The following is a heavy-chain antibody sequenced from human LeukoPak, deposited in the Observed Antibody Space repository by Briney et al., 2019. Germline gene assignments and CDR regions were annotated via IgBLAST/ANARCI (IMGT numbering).Heavy chain of an antibody. D-gene: IGHD2-21*01. CDR2: IYHSGST. Sequence: SETLSLTCAVSGGSISSGGYSWSWIRQPPGKGLEWIGYIYHSGSTYYNPSLKSRVTISVDRSKNQFSLKLSSVTAADTAVYYCARERRGGLSGGDGAFDIWGQGTMVTVSS. CDR3: ARERRGGLSGGDGAFDI. J-gene: IGHJ3*02. V-gene: IGHV4-30-2*01. CDR1: GGSISSGGYS.